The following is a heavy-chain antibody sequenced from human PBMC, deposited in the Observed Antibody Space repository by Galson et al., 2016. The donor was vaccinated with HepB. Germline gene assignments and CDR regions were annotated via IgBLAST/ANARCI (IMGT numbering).Heavy chain of an antibody. Sequence: SLRLSCAGSGFNFKNYGMHWVRQAPGKGLEWVAVIFHDGSELYYADSVKGRFTISRDNSKNTLFLQMNSLRAEDTAVYYCAKTLYGGNSDWGQGTLVTVSS. J-gene: IGHJ4*02. CDR1: GFNFKNYG. V-gene: IGHV3-33*06. D-gene: IGHD4-23*01. CDR2: IFHDGSEL. CDR3: AKTLYGGNSD.